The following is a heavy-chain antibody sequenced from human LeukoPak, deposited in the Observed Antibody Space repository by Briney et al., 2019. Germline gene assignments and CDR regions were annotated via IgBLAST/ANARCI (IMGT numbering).Heavy chain of an antibody. V-gene: IGHV3-23*01. CDR3: AKDPDCSSISCRAPFDY. CDR2: ISGSGASK. D-gene: IGHD2-2*01. CDR1: GFTFSNYA. Sequence: GGSLRLSCAASGFTFSNYAMSWVRQAPGKWLEWVSLISGSGASKYYADSVKGRFTVSRDNSKNTLYLQMNSLRAEDTAVYYCAKDPDCSSISCRAPFDYWGQGTLVTVSS. J-gene: IGHJ4*02.